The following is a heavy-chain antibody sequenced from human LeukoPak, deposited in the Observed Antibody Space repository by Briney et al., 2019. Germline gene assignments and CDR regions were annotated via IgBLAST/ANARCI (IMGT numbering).Heavy chain of an antibody. CDR2: MNPNSGNT. D-gene: IGHD5-18*01. Sequence: ASVKVSCKASGYTFTSYDINWVRQATGQGLEWMGWMNPNSGNTGYAQKFQGRVTMTRNTSISTAYMELSSLRSEDTAVYYCASDPLQLWSFDYWGQGTLVTVST. V-gene: IGHV1-8*01. J-gene: IGHJ4*02. CDR1: GYTFTSYD. CDR3: ASDPLQLWSFDY.